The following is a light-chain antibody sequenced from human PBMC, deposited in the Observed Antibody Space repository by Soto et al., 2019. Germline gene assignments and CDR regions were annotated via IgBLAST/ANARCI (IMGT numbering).Light chain of an antibody. CDR1: SSNIGAGYA. V-gene: IGLV1-40*01. CDR2: DNT. CDR3: QSSGNSPDTSYV. J-gene: IGLJ1*01. Sequence: QSVLTQPPSVSGAPGQTITISCSGTSSNIGAGYAVHWYQHLPGTAPKLLIFDNTDRPSGVPDRFSGSRSGASASLAIAGLQADDEGDYYCQSSGNSPDTSYVFGSGTKVTVL.